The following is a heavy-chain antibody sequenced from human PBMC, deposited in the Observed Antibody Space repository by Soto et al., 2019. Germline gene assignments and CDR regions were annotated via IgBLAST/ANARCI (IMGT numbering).Heavy chain of an antibody. J-gene: IGHJ4*02. V-gene: IGHV2-5*02. CDR2: IYWDDDT. CDR1: GFSLSTYGVG. CDR3: AHRPGFSMAFDY. Sequence: QITLKESGPTLVKPTQTLTLTCNFSGFSLSTYGVGVGWIRQPPGKALEWLALIYWDDDTRFSPSLNSRLAITKDTSKSQVVLTMTPMDPVDTATYYCAHRPGFSMAFDYWGPGSLVTVSS. D-gene: IGHD3-10*01.